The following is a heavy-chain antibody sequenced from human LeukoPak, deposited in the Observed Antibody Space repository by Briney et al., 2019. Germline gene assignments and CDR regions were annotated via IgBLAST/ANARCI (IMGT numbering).Heavy chain of an antibody. CDR1: GDSVRSNNGA. CDR2: TYYRSKWYS. Sequence: SQTLSVTCGISGDSVRSNNGAWNWIRQSPARGLEWLGRTYYRSKWYSDYAASVQGRITINADTSKNQFSLQLYSVTPEDTAVYYCARDLGTSGWHTFDYWGQGTLVTVSS. CDR3: ARDLGTSGWHTFDY. D-gene: IGHD6-19*01. V-gene: IGHV6-1*01. J-gene: IGHJ4*02.